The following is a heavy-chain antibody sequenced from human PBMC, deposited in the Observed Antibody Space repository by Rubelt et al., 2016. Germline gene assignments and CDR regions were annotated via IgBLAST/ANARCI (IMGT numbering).Heavy chain of an antibody. CDR2: ITSDGTNK. V-gene: IGHV3-30*04. D-gene: IGHD5-18*01. CDR3: AKGRYSAY. Sequence: VQLVESGGGLVQPGGSLRLSCAASGFMFSSNAMQWVRQAPGKGPEWVALITSDGTNKYYTESMKGRFSISRDNSKNTVFLEMNSLTTEDTAVYYCAKGRYSAYWGRGTLVTVSS. J-gene: IGHJ4*02. CDR1: GFMFSSNA.